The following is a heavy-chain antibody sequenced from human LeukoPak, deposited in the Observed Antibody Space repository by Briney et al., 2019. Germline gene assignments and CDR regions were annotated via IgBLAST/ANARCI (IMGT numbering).Heavy chain of an antibody. V-gene: IGHV4-39*07. CDR2: IFYSGST. Sequence: SKTLSLTCTVSGGSISTSSYYWSWVRQPPGKGLEWIGNIFYSGSTYYSPSLKSRVTISLDTSRNQFSLKLSSVTAADTAVYYCARDDYYDSSGRPEGDAFDIWGQGTMVTVSS. CDR3: ARDDYYDSSGRPEGDAFDI. J-gene: IGHJ3*02. CDR1: GGSISTSSYY. D-gene: IGHD3-22*01.